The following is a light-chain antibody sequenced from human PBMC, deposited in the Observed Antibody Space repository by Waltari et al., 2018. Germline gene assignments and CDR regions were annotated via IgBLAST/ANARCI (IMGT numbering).Light chain of an antibody. Sequence: DIQMTQSPSSLSASVGDRVTITCRASQSISTYLNWYKQKPGKAPKLLIYSASSLQSAVPSRFSGSGSGTDFSLTITSLQPEDFATYYCQQSYSTLRTFGQGTKVEVK. CDR3: QQSYSTLRT. J-gene: IGKJ1*01. V-gene: IGKV1-39*01. CDR2: SAS. CDR1: QSISTY.